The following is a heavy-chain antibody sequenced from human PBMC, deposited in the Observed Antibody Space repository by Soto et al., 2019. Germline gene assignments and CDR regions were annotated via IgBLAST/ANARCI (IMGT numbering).Heavy chain of an antibody. Sequence: WSLRLSCAASVFTFTSYAMTWVRQGSGKGLEWVSSIGTTTGDLLYADSVKGRFTISRDNSRNTLYLQMNSLRTEDTAIYYCAKRSPSGTYYFDYWGQGTLVTVSS. CDR2: IGTTTGDL. D-gene: IGHD1-26*01. CDR1: VFTFTSYA. V-gene: IGHV3-23*01. J-gene: IGHJ4*02. CDR3: AKRSPSGTYYFDY.